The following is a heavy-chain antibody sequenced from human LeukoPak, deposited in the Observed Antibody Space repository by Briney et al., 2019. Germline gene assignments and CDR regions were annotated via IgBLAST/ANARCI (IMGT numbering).Heavy chain of an antibody. V-gene: IGHV2-5*02. CDR1: GFALTTRGVG. Sequence: SGPTLVNPTQTLTLTCTFSGFALTTRGVGVVWIRQPPGKALEWLALIYWDDDKRYSPSLKSRLTITKDTSKNQVVLTMTNMDPVDTATYYCALCDTAMALDYWGQGTLVTVSS. J-gene: IGHJ4*02. CDR3: ALCDTAMALDY. D-gene: IGHD5-18*01. CDR2: IYWDDDK.